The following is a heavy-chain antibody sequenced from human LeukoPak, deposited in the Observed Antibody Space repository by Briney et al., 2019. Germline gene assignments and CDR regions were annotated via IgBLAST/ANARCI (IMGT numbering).Heavy chain of an antibody. J-gene: IGHJ4*02. V-gene: IGHV3-23*01. D-gene: IGHD1-26*01. CDR3: AKMSGWELGRNTDY. CDR2: ISGSGGST. Sequence: GGSLRLSCAASGFTFSSYAMSWVRQAPGKGLEWASAISGSGGSTYYADSVKGRFTISRDNSKNTLYLQMNSLRAEDTAVYYCAKMSGWELGRNTDYWGQGTLVTVSS. CDR1: GFTFSSYA.